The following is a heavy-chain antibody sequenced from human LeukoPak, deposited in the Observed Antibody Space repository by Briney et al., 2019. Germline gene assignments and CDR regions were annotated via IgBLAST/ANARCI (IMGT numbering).Heavy chain of an antibody. CDR2: TSAYNGNT. Sequence: ASVKVSCKASGYTFTSYGISWVRQAPGQGLEGMGWTSAYNGNTNYAQKLQGRVTMTTDTSTSTAYMELRSLRSDDTAVYYCARVLAGTKKDYWGQGTLVTVSS. D-gene: IGHD2-15*01. J-gene: IGHJ4*02. V-gene: IGHV1-18*01. CDR1: GYTFTSYG. CDR3: ARVLAGTKKDY.